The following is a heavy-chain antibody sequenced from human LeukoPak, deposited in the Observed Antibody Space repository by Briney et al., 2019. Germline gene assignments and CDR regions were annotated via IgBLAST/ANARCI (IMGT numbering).Heavy chain of an antibody. Sequence: GGSLRLSCAASGFTFSSYSMHWVRQAPGKGLEWVSSISSGSSYIYYADSVKGRFTISRDNAKNSLYLQMNSLRAEDTAVYYCAGSDTTGYIPGEWDYWYFDLWGRGTLVTVSS. D-gene: IGHD1-1*01. CDR1: GFTFSSYS. CDR2: ISSGSSYI. V-gene: IGHV3-21*01. J-gene: IGHJ2*01. CDR3: AGSDTTGYIPGEWDYWYFDL.